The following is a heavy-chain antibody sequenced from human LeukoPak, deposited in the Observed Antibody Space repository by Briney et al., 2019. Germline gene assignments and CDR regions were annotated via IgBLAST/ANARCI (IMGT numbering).Heavy chain of an antibody. J-gene: IGHJ3*02. D-gene: IGHD4-23*01. CDR1: GFTFSSYS. V-gene: IGHV3-21*01. CDR2: ISSSSSYI. CDR3: ARDEGSRDYGGNPNAFDI. Sequence: GGSLRLSCAASGFTFSSYSMNWVRQAPGKGVEWVSSISSSSSYIYYADSVKGRFNISRDNAKNSLYLQMNSLRAEDTAVYYCARDEGSRDYGGNPNAFDIWGQGTMVTVSS.